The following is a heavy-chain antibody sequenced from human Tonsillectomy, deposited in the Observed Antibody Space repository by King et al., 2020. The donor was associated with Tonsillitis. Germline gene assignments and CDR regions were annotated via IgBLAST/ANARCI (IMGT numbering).Heavy chain of an antibody. Sequence: QLVQSGAEARKPGDSLRISCTSSGYRFSTHWITWVRQMPGKGLQWMGRIDPSDSYTNYSPSFQGHVTISADNSISTAYLQWNRLKASDTAMYYCARIRGWTPGAFEIWGQGTMVTVSS. CDR3: ARIRGWTPGAFEI. V-gene: IGHV5-10-1*03. CDR2: IDPSDSYT. J-gene: IGHJ3*02. CDR1: GYRFSTHW. D-gene: IGHD6-19*01.